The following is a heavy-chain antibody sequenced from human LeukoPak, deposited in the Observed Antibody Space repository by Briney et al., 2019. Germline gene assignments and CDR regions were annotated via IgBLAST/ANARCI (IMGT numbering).Heavy chain of an antibody. Sequence: PGGSLRLSCAASGFTFSDYYMSWIRQAPGKGLEWVSYISSSGSTIYYADSVKGRFTISRDNAKNSLYLQMNSLRSEDTAVYYCARVDGSGSLFFFATDPWGQGTLVTVSS. CDR1: GFTFSDYY. CDR3: ARVDGSGSLFFFATDP. CDR2: ISSSGSTI. V-gene: IGHV3-11*01. D-gene: IGHD3-10*01. J-gene: IGHJ5*02.